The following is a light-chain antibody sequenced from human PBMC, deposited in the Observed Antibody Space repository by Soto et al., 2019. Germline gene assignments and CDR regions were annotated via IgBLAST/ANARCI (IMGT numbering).Light chain of an antibody. CDR1: QTVSTF. CDR3: QQRSNWPIT. J-gene: IGKJ2*01. CDR2: DAS. Sequence: EIVLTQSPGTLSLSPGARATLSCRASQTVSTFLGWYQQKPGQAPRLLIVDASNRATGIPARFSGTGSGTDFTLTISSLEPEDSAVYYCQQRSNWPITFGQGTRLEIK. V-gene: IGKV3-11*01.